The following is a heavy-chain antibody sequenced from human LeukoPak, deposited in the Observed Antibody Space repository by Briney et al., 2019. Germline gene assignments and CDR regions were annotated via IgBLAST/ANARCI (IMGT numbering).Heavy chain of an antibody. CDR1: GFTFISYA. CDR3: AKDGIAYCGGDCGYDAFHI. J-gene: IGHJ3*02. CDR2: ISASGGRT. Sequence: PGGSLRLSCAASGFTFISYAMSWVRQAPGKGLEWVSAISASGGRTYYADPVKGRFTISRDSSQSTLYLQMNSLRAEDTAVYYCAKDGIAYCGGDCGYDAFHIWGQGTMVTVSS. V-gene: IGHV3-23*01. D-gene: IGHD2-21*02.